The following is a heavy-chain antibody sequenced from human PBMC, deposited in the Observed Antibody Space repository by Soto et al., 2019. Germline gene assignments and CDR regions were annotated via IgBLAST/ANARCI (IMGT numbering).Heavy chain of an antibody. Sequence: GGSLRLSCAASGFSFGNFAINWVRQPPGKGLEWVSSVVFSGRYTFYAASVKGRFTISRDNSQNMVYLEMNSLRADDTAVYYCTKRSGGFSEFDYWGQGALVTAPQ. V-gene: IGHV3-23*01. J-gene: IGHJ4*02. CDR3: TKRSGGFSEFDY. CDR2: VVFSGRYT. D-gene: IGHD5-12*01. CDR1: GFSFGNFA.